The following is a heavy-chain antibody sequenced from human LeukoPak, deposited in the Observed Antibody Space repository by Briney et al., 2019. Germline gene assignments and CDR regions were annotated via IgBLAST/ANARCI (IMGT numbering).Heavy chain of an antibody. D-gene: IGHD3-10*01. V-gene: IGHV1-24*01. CDR3: ATAPRRKYYYGSGSYYNY. CDR2: FDPEDGET. Sequence: ASVKVSCKVSGYTLIELSMHWVRQAPGKGLEWMGGFDPEDGETIYEQKFQGRVTMTEDTSTDTAYMELSSLRSEDTAVYYCATAPRRKYYYGSGSYYNYWGQGTLVTVSS. CDR1: GYTLIELS. J-gene: IGHJ4*02.